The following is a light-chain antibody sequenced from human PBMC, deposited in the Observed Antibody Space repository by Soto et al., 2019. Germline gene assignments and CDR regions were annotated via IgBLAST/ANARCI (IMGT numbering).Light chain of an antibody. CDR1: SSDTAGYNY. V-gene: IGLV2-14*01. Sequence: QSALTQPASVSGSPGQSITISCTGTSSDTAGYNYVSWYQQHPGKAPKLMIYEVSNRPSGVSNRFSGSQPGNTAPLTISGLQAEDEANYYCSSYTTSNTPLYVFGTGTKVTVL. J-gene: IGLJ1*01. CDR3: SSYTTSNTPLYV. CDR2: EVS.